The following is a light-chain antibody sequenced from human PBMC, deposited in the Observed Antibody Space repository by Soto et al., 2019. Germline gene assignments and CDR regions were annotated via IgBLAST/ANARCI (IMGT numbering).Light chain of an antibody. V-gene: IGKV1-5*03. J-gene: IGKJ2*01. CDR3: LQYNSLPYT. Sequence: DIQVTQSPSTLSAFVGDRIILTCRASQNVNIWLDWYQQRPRKAPKLLIYKTSSLESGVPSRFSGSGSGTEFTLTISSLETDDFGTYFCLQYNSLPYTFGQGTKLEIK. CDR2: KTS. CDR1: QNVNIW.